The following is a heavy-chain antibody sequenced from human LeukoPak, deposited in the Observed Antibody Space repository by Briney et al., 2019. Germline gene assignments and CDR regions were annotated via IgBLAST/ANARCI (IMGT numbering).Heavy chain of an antibody. CDR1: GFTFSSYA. D-gene: IGHD6-13*01. V-gene: IGHV3-23*01. J-gene: IGHJ4*02. Sequence: GGSLRLSCAASGFTFSSYAMSWVRQAPGKGLEWVSAISGGGGATFYADSVKGRFTISRDNSKNTLYLQMNGLRAEDTAVYYCANGPGGSSWWDYWGQGTLVTVSS. CDR3: ANGPGGSSWWDY. CDR2: ISGGGGAT.